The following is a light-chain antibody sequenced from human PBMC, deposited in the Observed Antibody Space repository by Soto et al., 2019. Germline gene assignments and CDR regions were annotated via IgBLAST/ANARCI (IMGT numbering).Light chain of an antibody. J-gene: IGLJ2*01. Sequence: QAVVTQEPSLTVSPGGTVTLTCGSSTGAVTSGHYPYWFQQKPGQAPRTLIYDTSNKHSWTPARFSGSLLGGNAALTLSGAQPADEAAYYCLLSYSGAPVVFGGGTKLTVL. CDR3: LLSYSGAPVV. V-gene: IGLV7-46*01. CDR1: TGAVTSGHY. CDR2: DTS.